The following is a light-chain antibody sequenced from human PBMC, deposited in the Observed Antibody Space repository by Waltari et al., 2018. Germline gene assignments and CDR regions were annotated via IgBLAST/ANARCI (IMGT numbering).Light chain of an antibody. V-gene: IGKV4-1*01. Sequence: DLVMTQSPDSLAVSRGERVTINCTSSQSLLSNANAKNYLACYQQQPGQPPKLLFYWASTRHSGVPDRFSGSGSATDFTLTISSLQAEDVAVYYCQQYYSRRTFGQGTRVEIK. J-gene: IGKJ1*01. CDR3: QQYYSRRT. CDR2: WAS. CDR1: QSLLSNANAKNY.